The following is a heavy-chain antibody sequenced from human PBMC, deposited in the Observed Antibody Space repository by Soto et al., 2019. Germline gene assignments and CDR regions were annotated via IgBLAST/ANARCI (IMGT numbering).Heavy chain of an antibody. CDR3: AKLFVVVPAVIFENGMDV. Sequence: GGSLRLSCAASGFTFSSYGMHWVRQAPGKGLEWVAVISYDGSNKYYADSVKGRFTISRDNSKNTLYLQMNSLRAEDTAVYYCAKLFVVVPAVIFENGMDVWAKGPRSPSP. J-gene: IGHJ6*02. D-gene: IGHD2-2*01. V-gene: IGHV3-30*18. CDR1: GFTFSSYG. CDR2: ISYDGSNK.